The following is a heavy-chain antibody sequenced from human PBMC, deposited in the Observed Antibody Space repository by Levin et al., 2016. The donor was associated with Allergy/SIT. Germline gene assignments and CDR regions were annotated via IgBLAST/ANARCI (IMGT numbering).Heavy chain of an antibody. J-gene: IGHJ4*02. CDR2: ISYDGTNQ. V-gene: IGHV3-30*03. CDR1: GFTFATYG. Sequence: LSLTCATSGFTFATYGMHWVRQAPGKGLEWVSFISYDGTNQYHADSVKGRFTISRANSRNTLSLEMTSLTTEDTAVYYCATSHSGYDVTNFDYWGQGTLVTVSS. D-gene: IGHD5-12*01. CDR3: ATSHSGYDVTNFDY.